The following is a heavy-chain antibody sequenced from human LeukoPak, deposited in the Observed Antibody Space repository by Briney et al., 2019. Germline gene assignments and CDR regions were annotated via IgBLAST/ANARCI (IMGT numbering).Heavy chain of an antibody. J-gene: IGHJ4*02. Sequence: PSETLSLTCTVSGGSISSYYWSWIRQPPGKGLEWIGSIYYSGSTYYNPSLKSRVTISVDTSKNQFSLKLSSVTAADTAVYYCAREDSSGYSSLFDYWGQGTLVTVSS. CDR1: GGSISSYY. CDR3: AREDSSGYSSLFDY. V-gene: IGHV4-59*12. D-gene: IGHD3-22*01. CDR2: IYYSGST.